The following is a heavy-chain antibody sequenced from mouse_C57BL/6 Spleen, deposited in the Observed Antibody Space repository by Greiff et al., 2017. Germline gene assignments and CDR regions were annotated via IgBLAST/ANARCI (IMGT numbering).Heavy chain of an antibody. CDR2: ISSGSSTI. V-gene: IGHV5-17*01. D-gene: IGHD1-1*01. J-gene: IGHJ2*01. Sequence: EVKLVESGGGLVKPGGSLKLSCAASGFTFSDYGMHWVRQAPEKGLEWVAYISSGSSTIYYADTVKGRCTISKDNAKNTLFLQMTSLRSEDTAMYYCAKQGTTVVRYFDYWGQGTTLTVSS. CDR3: AKQGTTVVRYFDY. CDR1: GFTFSDYG.